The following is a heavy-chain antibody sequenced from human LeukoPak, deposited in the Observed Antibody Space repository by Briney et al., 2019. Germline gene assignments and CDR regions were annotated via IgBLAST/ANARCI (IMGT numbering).Heavy chain of an antibody. CDR1: GYSFTSYW. D-gene: IGHD3-22*01. J-gene: IGHJ4*02. V-gene: IGHV5-51*01. Sequence: GESLKISCKGSGYSFTSYWIGWVRQMPGKGLEWMGIIYPGDSDTRYSPSFQGQVTISADKSISTAYLQWSSLKSSGTAMYYCARRGGFDYDSSGYYLDYWGQGTLVTVSS. CDR3: ARRGGFDYDSSGYYLDY. CDR2: IYPGDSDT.